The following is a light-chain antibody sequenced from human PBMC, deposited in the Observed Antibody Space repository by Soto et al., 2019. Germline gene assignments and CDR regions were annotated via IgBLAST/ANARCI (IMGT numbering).Light chain of an antibody. CDR2: RDS. CDR3: QVWDSSTV. J-gene: IGLJ2*01. CDR1: NIGSKN. Sequence: YELTQPLSVSVALGQTARITCGGNNIGSKNVHWYQQKPGQAPVLVIYRDSNRPSGIPERFSGSNSGNTATLTISRAQAGDEADYYCQVWDSSTVFGGGTKLTVL. V-gene: IGLV3-9*01.